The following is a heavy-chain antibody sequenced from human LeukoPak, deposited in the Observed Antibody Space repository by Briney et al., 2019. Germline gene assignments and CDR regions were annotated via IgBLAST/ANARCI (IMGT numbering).Heavy chain of an antibody. D-gene: IGHD4-11*01. V-gene: IGHV1-69*02. CDR1: GGTFNSYT. CDR3: ARSTFNYGAFDI. Sequence: GASVKVSCKASGGTFNSYTISWVRQAPGQGLEWMGRIIPILGIANYAQKFQGRVTITADKSTSTAYMELSSLRSEDTAVYYCARSTFNYGAFDIWGQGTMVTVSS. CDR2: IIPILGIA. J-gene: IGHJ3*02.